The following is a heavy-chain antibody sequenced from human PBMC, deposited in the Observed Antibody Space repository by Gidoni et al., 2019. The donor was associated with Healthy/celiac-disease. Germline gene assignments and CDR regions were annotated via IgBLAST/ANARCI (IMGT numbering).Heavy chain of an antibody. CDR3: TTAADYYDSSGYLDY. D-gene: IGHD3-22*01. V-gene: IGHV3-15*01. J-gene: IGHJ4*02. Sequence: EVQLVESGGGLVKPGGSLRLSCAASGFTFSNAWMSWVRQAPGKGLEWVGRIKSKTDGGTTDYAAPVKGRFTISRDDSKNTLYLQMNSLKTEDTAVYYCTTAADYYDSSGYLDYWGQGTLVTVSS. CDR2: IKSKTDGGTT. CDR1: GFTFSNAW.